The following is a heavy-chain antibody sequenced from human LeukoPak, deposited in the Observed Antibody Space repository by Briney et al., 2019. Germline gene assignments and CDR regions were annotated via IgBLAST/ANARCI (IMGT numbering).Heavy chain of an antibody. CDR1: GGSFSGYY. V-gene: IGHV4-34*01. J-gene: IGHJ6*03. D-gene: IGHD4-11*01. CDR3: ARSTVTYYYYYMDV. Sequence: SETLSLTCAVYGGSFSGYYRSWIRQPPGKRLEWIGEINHSGSTNYNPSLKSRVTISVDTSKNQFSLKLSSVTAADTAVYYCARSTVTYYYYYMDVWGKGTTVTVSS. CDR2: INHSGST.